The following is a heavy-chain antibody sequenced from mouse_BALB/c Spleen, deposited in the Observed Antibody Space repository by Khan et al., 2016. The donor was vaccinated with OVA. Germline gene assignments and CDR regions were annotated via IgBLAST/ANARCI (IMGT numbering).Heavy chain of an antibody. CDR1: GYSITTDYA. J-gene: IGHJ2*01. Sequence: VQLKESGPGLVKPSQSLSLTCTVTGYSITTDYAWNWIRQFPGNKLEWMGYISYSGNTKYNPSLKSRISIPRDTSKNQFFLQLKSVTTEDTARYYCARVYGGDFDYWGQGTTLTVSS. V-gene: IGHV3-2*02. CDR3: ARVYGGDFDY. D-gene: IGHD1-1*01. CDR2: ISYSGNT.